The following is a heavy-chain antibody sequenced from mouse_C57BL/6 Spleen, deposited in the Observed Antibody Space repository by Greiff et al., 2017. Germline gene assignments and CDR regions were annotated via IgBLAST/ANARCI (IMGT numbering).Heavy chain of an antibody. CDR1: GYTFTDYY. J-gene: IGHJ1*03. CDR2: INPNNGGT. V-gene: IGHV1-26*01. CDR3: ARGGYFDV. Sequence: EVQLQQSGPELVKPGASVKISCKASGYTFTDYYMNWVKQSHGKSLEWIGDINPNNGGTSYNQKFKGKATLTVDKSSSTAYMDLRSLTSEDSAVYDCARGGYFDVWGTGTTVTVSS.